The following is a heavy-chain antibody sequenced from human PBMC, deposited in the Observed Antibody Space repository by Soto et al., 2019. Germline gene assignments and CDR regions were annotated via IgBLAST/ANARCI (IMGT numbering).Heavy chain of an antibody. CDR2: ISYHGSDQ. V-gene: IGHV3-30*18. CDR1: GFTFSSYG. J-gene: IGHJ3*02. CDR3: AKEVRYYYDSRGVDAFDI. D-gene: IGHD3-22*01. Sequence: QVQLVESGGGVVQPGRSLRLSCAASGFTFSSYGMHWVRQAPGKGLEWVAVISYHGSDQYYADSVKGRYTISRDNSKNTGXLQMNSLRAEDTAVYYCAKEVRYYYDSRGVDAFDIWGQGTVVTVSS.